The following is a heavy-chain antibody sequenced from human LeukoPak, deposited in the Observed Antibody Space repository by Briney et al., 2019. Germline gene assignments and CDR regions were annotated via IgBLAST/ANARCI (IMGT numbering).Heavy chain of an antibody. V-gene: IGHV3-43*02. CDR1: GLTFDDYA. D-gene: IGHD6-19*01. J-gene: IGHJ4*02. CDR2: ISGNGGST. Sequence: GGSLRLSCAASGLTFDDYAMHWVRQAPGKGLEWVPLISGNGGSTYYADSVKGRFTISRDNSKNSLYLQMNSLRAEDTAVYYCARDYPIPIAVAGTRVFDYWGQGTLVTVSS. CDR3: ARDYPIPIAVAGTRVFDY.